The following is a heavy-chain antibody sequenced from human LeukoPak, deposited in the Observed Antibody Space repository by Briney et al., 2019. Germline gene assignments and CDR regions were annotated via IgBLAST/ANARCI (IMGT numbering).Heavy chain of an antibody. CDR3: ARFTTGGHVTYGNEY. CDR2: ISSSSSYI. Sequence: GGSLRLSCAASGFTFSSFSMNWVRQAPGEGREGVSSISSSSSYIYYADSVRGRFTISRESAKNSLYLNMHSVRAEDTCVYYCARFTTGGHVTYGNEYWGQGTLVTVSS. D-gene: IGHD3-10*01. V-gene: IGHV3-21*01. CDR1: GFTFSSFS. J-gene: IGHJ4*02.